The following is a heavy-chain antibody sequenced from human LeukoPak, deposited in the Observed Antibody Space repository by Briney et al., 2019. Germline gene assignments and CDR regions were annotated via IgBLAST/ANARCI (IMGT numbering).Heavy chain of an antibody. CDR3: ARRAYSSGWYGTNWFDP. CDR2: IYYSGST. Sequence: SETLSLTCTVSGGSINNDYWSWIRQSPEKGLEWIGCIYYSGSTKYNPSFKSRVTISVDTSKKQFSLKLSSVTAADTAVYYCARRAYSSGWYGTNWFDPWGQGTLVTVSS. D-gene: IGHD6-19*01. J-gene: IGHJ5*02. CDR1: GGSINNDY. V-gene: IGHV4-59*01.